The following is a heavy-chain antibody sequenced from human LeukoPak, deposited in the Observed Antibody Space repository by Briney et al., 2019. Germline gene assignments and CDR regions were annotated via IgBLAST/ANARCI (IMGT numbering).Heavy chain of an antibody. CDR3: ARDSGSYGMDV. CDR2: IWSDGSNQ. V-gene: IGHV3-33*01. Sequence: GGSLRLSCAASGFTFSSYGMHWVRQAPGKGLEWVANIWSDGSNQYYADSVKGRFTISRDNSKNTLYLQMNSLRAEDTAVYYCARDSGSYGMDVWGQGTAATVSS. D-gene: IGHD1-26*01. CDR1: GFTFSSYG. J-gene: IGHJ6*02.